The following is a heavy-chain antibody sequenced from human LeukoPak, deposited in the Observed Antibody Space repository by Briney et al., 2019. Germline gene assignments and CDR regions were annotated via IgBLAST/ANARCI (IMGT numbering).Heavy chain of an antibody. CDR2: IYYSGST. D-gene: IGHD1-7*01. CDR1: GDSISTYY. CDR3: ARGSPNWNYAFFDY. J-gene: IGHJ4*02. V-gene: IGHV4-59*12. Sequence: SETLSLTCTVSGDSISTYYWSWIRQPPGKGLEWIGYIYYSGSTNYNPSLKSRVTISVDTSKNQFSLKLSSVTAADTAVYYCARGSPNWNYAFFDYWGQGTLVTVSS.